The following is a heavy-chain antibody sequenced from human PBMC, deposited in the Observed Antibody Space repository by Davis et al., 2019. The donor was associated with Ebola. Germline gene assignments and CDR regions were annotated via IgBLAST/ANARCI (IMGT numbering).Heavy chain of an antibody. J-gene: IGHJ4*02. CDR3: ARDAAVAPLDY. CDR2: INPNSGVT. Sequence: ASVKVSCKASGYTFTTAGISWVRQAPGQGLERMGRINPNSGVTNYAQKLQGRVTMTTDTSTSTAYMELRSLRSDDTAVYYCARDAAVAPLDYWGQGTLVTVSS. CDR1: GYTFTTAG. V-gene: IGHV1-18*01. D-gene: IGHD6-19*01.